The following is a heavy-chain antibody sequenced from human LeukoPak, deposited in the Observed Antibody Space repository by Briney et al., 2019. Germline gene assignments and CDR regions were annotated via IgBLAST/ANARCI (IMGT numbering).Heavy chain of an antibody. CDR2: IGPDGGEK. J-gene: IGHJ4*02. CDR3: ARGVIPGTIQWSLDY. V-gene: IGHV3-7*04. CDR1: GFIFSNYW. Sequence: GGSLRLSCAASGFIFSNYWMTWVRQAPGKGLEWVANIGPDGGEKFCLDSVKGRFTFPRDNARNSLFLQMDSLRAEDTAVYYCARGVIPGTIQWSLDYWGRGTLVTVAS. D-gene: IGHD2-2*02.